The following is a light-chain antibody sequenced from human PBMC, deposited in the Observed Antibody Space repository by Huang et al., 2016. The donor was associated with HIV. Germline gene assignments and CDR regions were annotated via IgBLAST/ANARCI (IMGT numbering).Light chain of an antibody. V-gene: IGKV3-15*01. J-gene: IGKJ2*01. CDR3: QQYNDWPRT. CDR2: ATS. CDR1: QSLSGN. Sequence: EIVMTQFPATLSVSPGETVALSCRASQSLSGNLAWYQHKPGQSPRLLIYATSIRAAGVPGRFSGSGSGSEFTLTISSLLSEDSAVYYYQQYNDWPRTFGQGTKLEIK.